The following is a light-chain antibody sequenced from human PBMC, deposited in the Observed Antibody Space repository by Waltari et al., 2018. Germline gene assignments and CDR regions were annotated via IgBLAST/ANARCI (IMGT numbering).Light chain of an antibody. CDR3: ASYTGSSTLYV. V-gene: IGLV2-14*03. J-gene: IGLJ1*01. CDR1: STNAAAYNH. CDR2: YVT. Sequence: QSALTQPAPVSGSPGQSITIAYTVTSTNAAAYNHISWYQQHPGKVPKSLFNYVTYPPSRGYHRFNCSNYGNTASLTISGLAAEDEADQYCASYTGSSTLYVSATRTKVAVL.